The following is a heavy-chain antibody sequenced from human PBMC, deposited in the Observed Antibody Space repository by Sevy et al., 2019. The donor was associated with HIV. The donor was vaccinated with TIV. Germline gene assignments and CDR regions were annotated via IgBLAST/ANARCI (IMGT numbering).Heavy chain of an antibody. Sequence: GGSLRLSCVASGFTFRSYWMSWVRQAPGKGLEWVANIKLDGSEKYYVHSVKGRFTISRDNAKNSLYLQMNSLGAEDTAVCYCARDGSSTSGLCGMDVWGQGTTVTVSS. V-gene: IGHV3-7*03. J-gene: IGHJ6*02. CDR2: IKLDGSEK. D-gene: IGHD2-2*01. CDR3: ARDGSSTSGLCGMDV. CDR1: GFTFRSYW.